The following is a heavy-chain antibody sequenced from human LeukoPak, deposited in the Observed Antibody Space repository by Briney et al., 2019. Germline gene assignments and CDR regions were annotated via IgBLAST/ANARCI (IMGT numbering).Heavy chain of an antibody. CDR2: IYYSGST. Sequence: PSETLSLTCAVYGGSFRGYYWSWIRQPPGKGLEWIGYIYYSGSTNYNPSLKSRVTISVDTSKNQFSLKLSSVTAADTAVYYCARETGDYADYWGQGTLVTVSS. V-gene: IGHV4-59*01. CDR1: GGSFRGYY. CDR3: ARETGDYADY. D-gene: IGHD7-27*01. J-gene: IGHJ4*02.